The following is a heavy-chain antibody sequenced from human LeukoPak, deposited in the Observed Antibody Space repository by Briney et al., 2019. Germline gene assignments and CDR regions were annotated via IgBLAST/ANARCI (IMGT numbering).Heavy chain of an antibody. Sequence: KPSETLSLTCAVSGGSISSGGYSWSWIRQPPGKGLEWIGYIYHSGSTYYNPSLKSRVTISVDRSKNQFSLKLSSVTAADTAVCYCAREDFWSGFHYGMDVWGQGTTVTVSS. J-gene: IGHJ6*02. V-gene: IGHV4-30-2*01. D-gene: IGHD3-3*01. CDR1: GGSISSGGYS. CDR2: IYHSGST. CDR3: AREDFWSGFHYGMDV.